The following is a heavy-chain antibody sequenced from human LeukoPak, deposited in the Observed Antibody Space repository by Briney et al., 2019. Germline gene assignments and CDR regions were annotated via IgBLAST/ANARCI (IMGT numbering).Heavy chain of an antibody. Sequence: GGSLRLSCTASGFTFSGYAMAWVRQAPGKGLEWFSAISGSGGSTYYADSVKGRFTISRDNSKNTLYLQLHSLRAEDTAMYYCAKDGTGDYFYFYYYMDVWGQGTTVTV. J-gene: IGHJ6*03. CDR2: ISGSGGST. V-gene: IGHV3-23*01. D-gene: IGHD4-17*01. CDR3: AKDGTGDYFYFYYYMDV. CDR1: GFTFSGYA.